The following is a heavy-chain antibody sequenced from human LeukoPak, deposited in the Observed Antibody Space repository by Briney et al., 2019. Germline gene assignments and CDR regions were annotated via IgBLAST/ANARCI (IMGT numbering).Heavy chain of an antibody. Sequence: ASVKVSCKVSGYIFSGYYMHWVRQAPGQGLEWMGIINPSGGSTTYAQKFQDRVTMTRDMPTNTVYMELSSLRYEDTAVYYCAISDYYYDSSEYWGQGTLVIVSS. CDR2: INPSGGST. V-gene: IGHV1-46*01. CDR3: AISDYYYDSSEY. D-gene: IGHD3-22*01. CDR1: GYIFSGYY. J-gene: IGHJ4*02.